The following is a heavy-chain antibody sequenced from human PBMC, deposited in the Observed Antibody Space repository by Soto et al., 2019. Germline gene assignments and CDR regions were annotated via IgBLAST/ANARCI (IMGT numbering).Heavy chain of an antibody. V-gene: IGHV5-51*01. D-gene: IGHD3-22*01. CDR1: GYSFTSYW. CDR3: ARPGNPNYYYDSSGPNYGMDV. CDR2: IYPGDSDT. Sequence: GESLKISCKGSGYSFTSYWIGWVRQMPGKGLEWMGIIYPGDSDTRYSPSFQGQVTISADKSISTAYLQWSSLKASDTAMYYCARPGNPNYYYDSSGPNYGMDVLGQGTTVTVSS. J-gene: IGHJ6*02.